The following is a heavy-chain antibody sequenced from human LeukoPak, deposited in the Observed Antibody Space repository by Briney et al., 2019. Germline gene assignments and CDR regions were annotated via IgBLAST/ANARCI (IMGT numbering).Heavy chain of an antibody. J-gene: IGHJ3*02. D-gene: IGHD1-7*01. V-gene: IGHV3-33*06. Sequence: PGRSLRLSCAASGFTFSSYGIHWVRQAPGKGLEWVAVIWYDGSKKYYADSVKGRFTISRDNSENTLYLQMNSLRAEDTAVYYCAKARVVELDAFDIWGQGTMVTVSS. CDR1: GFTFSSYG. CDR3: AKARVVELDAFDI. CDR2: IWYDGSKK.